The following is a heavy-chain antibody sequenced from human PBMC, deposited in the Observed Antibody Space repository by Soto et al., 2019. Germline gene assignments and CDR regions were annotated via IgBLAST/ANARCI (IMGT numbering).Heavy chain of an antibody. CDR2: IFYAGNT. V-gene: IGHV4-59*01. CDR3: ARHDIIAKLQNGMGV. Sequence: SEPLSLSCTLSGGSLSGYYWRLMRPSPGKGLERIGYIFYAGNTLYTPSRKVQVTMXVDRSKEQXXLKPSSVTAADTAVYYCARHDIIAKLQNGMGVWGQGTMVTVSS. CDR1: GGSLSGYY. J-gene: IGHJ6*02.